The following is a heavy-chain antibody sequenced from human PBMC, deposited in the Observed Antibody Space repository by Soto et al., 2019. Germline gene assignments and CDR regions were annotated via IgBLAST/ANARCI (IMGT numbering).Heavy chain of an antibody. J-gene: IGHJ4*02. CDR1: GYSFTSYW. CDR2: IYPGDSDT. D-gene: IGHD3-22*01. V-gene: IGHV5-51*01. Sequence: SGESLKISCKGSGYSFTSYWIGWVRQMPGKGLEWMGIIYPGDSDTRYSPSFQGQVTISADKSISTAYLQWSSLKASDTAMYYCARRTYYDSSGYYPGTTYYFDYWGQGTLVTVSS. CDR3: ARRTYYDSSGYYPGTTYYFDY.